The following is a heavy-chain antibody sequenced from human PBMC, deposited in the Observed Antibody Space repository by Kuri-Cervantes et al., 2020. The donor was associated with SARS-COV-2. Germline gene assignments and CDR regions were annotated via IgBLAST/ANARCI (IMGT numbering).Heavy chain of an antibody. V-gene: IGHV2-5*08. J-gene: IGHJ4*02. Sequence: TLSLTCTVSGGSITSYYWSWIRQPPGKALEWLALIYWDNDKRYSPSLKSRLIITKDTSKNQVVLTMTNVDPVDTATYYCAHRYSSSSAFNCWGQGTLVTVSS. D-gene: IGHD6-6*01. CDR2: IYWDNDK. CDR1: GGSITSYYW. CDR3: AHRYSSSSAFNC.